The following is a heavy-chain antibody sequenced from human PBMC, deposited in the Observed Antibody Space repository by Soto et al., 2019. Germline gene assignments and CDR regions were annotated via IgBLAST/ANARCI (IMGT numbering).Heavy chain of an antibody. CDR1: GYAFSDHG. Sequence: QVRLVLSGDELKKPGASMKVSCKASGYAFSDHGISWVRQAPGQGLEWIGWISAYNGNTNYAQKFQGRVTVTTDASTATAYMEVRSLTSDDTAVYYYARDHRYSSSFFDSWSQGTLITVSS. V-gene: IGHV1-18*04. D-gene: IGHD6-6*01. CDR2: ISAYNGNT. CDR3: ARDHRYSSSFFDS. J-gene: IGHJ4*02.